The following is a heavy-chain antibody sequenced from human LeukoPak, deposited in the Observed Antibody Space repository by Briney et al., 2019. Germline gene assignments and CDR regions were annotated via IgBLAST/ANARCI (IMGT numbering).Heavy chain of an antibody. CDR3: ARGRAAAGTGGWFDP. V-gene: IGHV1-46*01. Sequence: AAVKVSCKASGYTFTSYYMHWVRQAPGQGLEWMGITNPSGGSTDYAHKFQGRVTMTRDTSTSTVYMELSSLRSEDTAVYYCARGRAAAGTGGWFDPWGQGTLVTVSS. D-gene: IGHD6-13*01. CDR1: GYTFTSYY. CDR2: TNPSGGST. J-gene: IGHJ5*02.